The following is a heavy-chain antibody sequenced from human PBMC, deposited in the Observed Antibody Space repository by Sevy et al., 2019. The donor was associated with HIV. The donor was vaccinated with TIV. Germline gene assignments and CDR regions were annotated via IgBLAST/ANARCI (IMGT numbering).Heavy chain of an antibody. CDR3: VRADPDQHFDS. CDR2: VDPSAGNT. J-gene: IGHJ4*02. Sequence: ASVKVSCKASGDTFTNNYIHWVRQASGQGLEWMGMVDPSAGNTTYAQKFQGRVTMTRDTSTSIRYMELSSLRSEDTAVYYCVRADPDQHFDSWGQGTLVTVSS. V-gene: IGHV1-46*01. CDR1: GDTFTNNY.